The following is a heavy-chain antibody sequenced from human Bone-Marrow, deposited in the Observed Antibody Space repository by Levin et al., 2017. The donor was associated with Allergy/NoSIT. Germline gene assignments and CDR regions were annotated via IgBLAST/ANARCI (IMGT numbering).Heavy chain of an antibody. D-gene: IGHD5-18*01. V-gene: IGHV3-74*01. CDR2: INSDGSST. Sequence: SSETLSLTCAASGFTFSSYWMHWVRQAPGKGLVWVSRINSDGSSTRYADSVKGQFTISRDNAKNTLYLQMNSLRAEDTAVYYCARGATTMAPNGLLIWGQGTLVTVSS. CDR1: GFTFSSYW. J-gene: IGHJ4*02. CDR3: ARGATTMAPNGLLI.